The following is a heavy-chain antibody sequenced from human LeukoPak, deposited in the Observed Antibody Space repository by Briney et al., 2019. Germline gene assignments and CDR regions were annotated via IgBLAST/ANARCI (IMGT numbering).Heavy chain of an antibody. CDR1: GFTFSSYS. V-gene: IGHV3-21*01. Sequence: GGSLRLSCAASGFTFSSYSMNWVRQAPGKGLEWVSSISSSSSYIYYADSVKGRFTISRDNAKNSLYLQMNSLRAEDTAVYYCARDRYYYDSSGYYWNYYYGMDVWGQGTTVTVFS. D-gene: IGHD3-22*01. CDR3: ARDRYYYDSSGYYWNYYYGMDV. J-gene: IGHJ6*02. CDR2: ISSSSSYI.